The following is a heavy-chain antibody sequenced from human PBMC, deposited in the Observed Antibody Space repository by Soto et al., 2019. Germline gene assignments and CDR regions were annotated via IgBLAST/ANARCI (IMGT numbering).Heavy chain of an antibody. V-gene: IGHV3-30-3*01. J-gene: IGHJ4*02. CDR1: GFTFSSYA. CDR3: ATTGCGILYYFAY. CDR2: ISYDGSNK. D-gene: IGHD2-15*01. Sequence: QVQLVESGGGVVQPGRSLRLSCAASGFTFSSYAMHWVRQAPGKGLEWVAVISYDGSNKYYADSVKGRFTISRDNSKNTLYLQMNSLRAEDTAVYYCATTGCGILYYFAYWGQGTLVTVSS.